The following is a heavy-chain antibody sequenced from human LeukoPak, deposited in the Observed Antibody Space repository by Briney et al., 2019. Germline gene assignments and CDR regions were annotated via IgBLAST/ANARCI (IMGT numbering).Heavy chain of an antibody. D-gene: IGHD3-22*01. V-gene: IGHV3-21*01. J-gene: IGHJ6*03. CDR3: ARALPGYYDTRGRYYYMDV. Sequence: PGGSLRLSCAASGFTFSSYSMNWVRQAPGKGLEWVSSISSSSSYIYYADSVKGRFTISRDNAKNSLYLQMHSLRAEDTAVYYCARALPGYYDTRGRYYYMDVWGKGTTVTVSS. CDR2: ISSSSSYI. CDR1: GFTFSSYS.